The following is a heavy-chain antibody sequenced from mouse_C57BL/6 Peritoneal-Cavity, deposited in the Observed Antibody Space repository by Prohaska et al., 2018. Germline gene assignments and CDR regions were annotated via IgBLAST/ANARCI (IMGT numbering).Heavy chain of an antibody. J-gene: IGHJ3*01. V-gene: IGHV4-1*01. CDR1: GIDFSRYW. CDR2: IKYDSITI. Sequence: EVKLLQSGGGLVQPGGSLKLSCAASGIDFSRYWMSWVRRAPGQGLEWIVEIKYDSITINYASYIKDKVIISRDNAKNTLYLQMRKVRTEERAPYSRAKPTPNCDWFAY. CDR3: AKPTPNCDWFAY. D-gene: IGHD4-1*02.